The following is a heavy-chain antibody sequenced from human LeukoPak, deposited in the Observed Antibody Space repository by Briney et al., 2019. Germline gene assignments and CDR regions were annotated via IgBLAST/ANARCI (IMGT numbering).Heavy chain of an antibody. D-gene: IGHD3-16*02. CDR1: GYTFTGYY. V-gene: IGHV1-2*02. J-gene: IGHJ3*02. CDR2: INPNSGGT. Sequence: ASVKVSCKASGYTFTGYYMHWVRQAPGQGLEWMGWINPNSGGTNYAQKFQGRVTMTRDTPISTAYMELSRLRSDDTAVYYCARVSYDYVWGSYRYTRAFDIWGQGTMVTVSS. CDR3: ARVSYDYVWGSYRYTRAFDI.